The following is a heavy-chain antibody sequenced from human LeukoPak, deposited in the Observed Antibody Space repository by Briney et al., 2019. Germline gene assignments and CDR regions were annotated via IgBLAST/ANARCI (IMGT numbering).Heavy chain of an antibody. CDR1: GGTFSSYA. CDR2: IIPIFGTA. V-gene: IGHV1-69*13. Sequence: ASVKVSCKASGGTFSSYAISWVRQAPGQGLGWMGGIIPIFGTANYAQKFQGRVTITADESTSTAYMELSSLRSEDTAMYYCARDNEDCSSTSCYAGPVLDYWGQGTLVTVSS. J-gene: IGHJ4*02. CDR3: ARDNEDCSSTSCYAGPVLDY. D-gene: IGHD2-2*01.